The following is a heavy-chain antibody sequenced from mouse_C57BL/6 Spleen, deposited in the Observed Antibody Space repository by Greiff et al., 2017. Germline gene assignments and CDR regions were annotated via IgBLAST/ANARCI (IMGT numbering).Heavy chain of an antibody. V-gene: IGHV1-9*01. J-gene: IGHJ4*01. CDR3: ARMGGYDYAMDY. D-gene: IGHD2-2*01. CDR2: IFPGRGST. Sequence: VQLLQSGAELMKPGASVKLSCKATGYTFTGYWIEWVKQRPGPGLEWIGQIFPGRGSTNYNEKFKGKATFTADTTSNTAYMQLSSLTTEDSAIYYSARMGGYDYAMDYWGQGTSVTVSS. CDR1: GYTFTGYW.